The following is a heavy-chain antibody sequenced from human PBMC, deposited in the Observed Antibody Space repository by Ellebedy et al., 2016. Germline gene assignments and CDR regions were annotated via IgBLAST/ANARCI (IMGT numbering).Heavy chain of an antibody. J-gene: IGHJ3*01. CDR1: GGSVSSDY. CDR2: VFHTGAS. V-gene: IGHV4-59*02. D-gene: IGHD6-19*01. CDR3: AKWNGGWYAFDV. Sequence: GSLRLSCNVSGGSVSSDYWNWIRRPPGKGLEWIGFVFHTGASSYNPSLKSRVTMSVDTSKSQFSLRLTSVTAADTAVYYCAKWNGGWYAFDVWGQGTMVTVSS.